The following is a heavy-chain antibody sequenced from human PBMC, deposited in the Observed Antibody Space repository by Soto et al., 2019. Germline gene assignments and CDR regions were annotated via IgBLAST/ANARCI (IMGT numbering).Heavy chain of an antibody. CDR1: GYTFFTYD. CDR2: ISTYSGDT. J-gene: IGHJ5*02. CDR3: ARHHPPTTSENWFDP. V-gene: IGHV1-18*01. D-gene: IGHD5-12*01. Sequence: QVHLVQSGVEVKTPGASVKVSCQASGYTFFTYDISWVRQAPGQGLEWMGWISTYSGDTKYAQKFQGRVTMTTDTSTTTAYLELRSLRSDDTAVYYCARHHPPTTSENWFDPWGQGTLVTVSS.